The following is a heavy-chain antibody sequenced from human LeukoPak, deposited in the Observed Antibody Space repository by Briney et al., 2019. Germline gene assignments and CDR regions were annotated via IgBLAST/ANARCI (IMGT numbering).Heavy chain of an antibody. CDR1: GYTFTSYG. CDR3: ARVRYYDSSGYYSYYYYYYMDV. Sequence: ASVKVSCKASGYTFTSYGISWVRQAPGQGLEWMGWISAYNGNTNYAQKLQGRVTMTTDTSTSTAYMELRSLRSDDTAVYYCARVRYYDSSGYYSYYYYYYMDVWGKGTTVTVSS. CDR2: ISAYNGNT. V-gene: IGHV1-18*01. D-gene: IGHD3-22*01. J-gene: IGHJ6*03.